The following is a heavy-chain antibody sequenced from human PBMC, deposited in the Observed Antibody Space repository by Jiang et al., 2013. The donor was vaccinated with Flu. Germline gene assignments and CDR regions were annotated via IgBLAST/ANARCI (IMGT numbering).Heavy chain of an antibody. V-gene: IGHV6-1*01. CDR2: TYYRSKWYN. J-gene: IGHJ4*02. CDR1: GDSVSSNSAA. D-gene: IGHD3-16*01. CDR3: ARGVWGWGQGTFDY. Sequence: AISGDSVSSNSAAWNWIRQSPSRGLEWLGRTYYRSKWYNDYAVSVKSRITINPDTSKNQFSLQLNSVTPEDTAVYYCARGVWGWGQGTFDYWGQGTLVTVSS.